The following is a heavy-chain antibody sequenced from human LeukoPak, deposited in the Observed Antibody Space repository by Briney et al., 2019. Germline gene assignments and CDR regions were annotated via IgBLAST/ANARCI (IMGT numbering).Heavy chain of an antibody. CDR2: ISATGDST. V-gene: IGHV3-23*01. J-gene: IGHJ4*02. CDR1: GFRFDNYA. D-gene: IGHD4/OR15-4a*01. CDR3: YGEGY. Sequence: HAGGSLRLSCAVSGFRFDNYAMSWVRQAPGKGLDWVSTISATGDSTYYADSVKGRFTVSRDNSKNTVYLQLNSLSAEDTAVYCCYGEGYWGQGTLVTVSS.